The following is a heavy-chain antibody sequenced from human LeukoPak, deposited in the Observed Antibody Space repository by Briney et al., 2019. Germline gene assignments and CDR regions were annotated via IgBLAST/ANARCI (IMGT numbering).Heavy chain of an antibody. V-gene: IGHV3-74*01. D-gene: IGHD1-20*01. CDR3: ARLGSISGAYFDY. CDR1: GFTFSSSW. J-gene: IGHJ4*02. CDR2: IQSDGSST. Sequence: GGSLRLSCVASGFTFSSSWMHWVRQAPGKGLVCVSLIQSDGSSTSYADSVKGRFTISRDNAKNTLYLRMNSLRPGDTAVYYCARLGSISGAYFDYWGQGTLVTVSS.